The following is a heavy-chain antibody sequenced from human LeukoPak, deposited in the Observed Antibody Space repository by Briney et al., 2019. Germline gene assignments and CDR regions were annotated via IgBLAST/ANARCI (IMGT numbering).Heavy chain of an antibody. CDR1: GYTFTSYY. D-gene: IGHD2-2*02. CDR3: ARAGCSSTSCYTVYVFPIDY. Sequence: ASVKVSCKASGYTFTSYYMHWVRQAPGQGLEWMGIINPSGGSTSYAQKFQGRVTMNRDTSTSTVYMELSSLRSEDTAVYYCARAGCSSTSCYTVYVFPIDYWGQGTLVTVSS. CDR2: INPSGGST. V-gene: IGHV1-46*01. J-gene: IGHJ4*02.